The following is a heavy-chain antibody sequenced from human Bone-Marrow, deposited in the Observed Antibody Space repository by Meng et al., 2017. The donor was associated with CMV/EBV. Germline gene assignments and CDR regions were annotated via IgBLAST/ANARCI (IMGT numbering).Heavy chain of an antibody. J-gene: IGHJ4*02. D-gene: IGHD3-22*01. CDR2: INGDGRIT. Sequence: SGVTFSGYWMHWVRQAPGKGLVWVSRINGDGRITTYADSVKGRFTISRDNAKNTLYLQMNSLRAEDTAMFYCARESYFYETSALGDFWGQGTLVTVSS. V-gene: IGHV3-74*01. CDR1: GVTFSGYW. CDR3: ARESYFYETSALGDF.